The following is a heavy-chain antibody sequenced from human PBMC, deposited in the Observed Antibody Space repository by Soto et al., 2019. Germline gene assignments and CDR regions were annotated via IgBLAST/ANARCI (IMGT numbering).Heavy chain of an antibody. V-gene: IGHV1-46*03. CDR2: INPSGGST. D-gene: IGHD3-9*01. Sequence: QVQLVQSGAEVKKPGASVKVSCKASGYTFTSYYMHWVRQAPGQGLEWMGIINPSGGSTSYAQKFQGRVTMTRDTSTSTVYMELSSLRSEDTAVYYCARYDILTGYYGSPYYYDYMDVWGKGTTVTVSS. J-gene: IGHJ6*03. CDR3: ARYDILTGYYGSPYYYDYMDV. CDR1: GYTFTSYY.